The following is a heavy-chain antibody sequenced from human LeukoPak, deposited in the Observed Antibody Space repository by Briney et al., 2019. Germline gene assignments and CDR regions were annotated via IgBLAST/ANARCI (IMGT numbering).Heavy chain of an antibody. V-gene: IGHV4-59*01. J-gene: IGHJ3*02. D-gene: IGHD3-16*01. CDR1: GGSISSYY. Sequence: SETLSLTCTVSGGSISSYYWSWIRQPPGKGLEWIGYIYCSGSTNYNPSLKSRVTISVDTSKNQFSLKLSSVTAADTAVYYCARGGPKTRAFGIWGQGTMVTVSS. CDR2: IYCSGST. CDR3: ARGGPKTRAFGI.